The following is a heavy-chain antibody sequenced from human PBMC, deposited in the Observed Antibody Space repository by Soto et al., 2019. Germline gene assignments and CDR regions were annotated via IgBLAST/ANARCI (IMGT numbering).Heavy chain of an antibody. CDR3: TSAAWFPSLSFY. J-gene: IGHJ4*02. CDR1: GFTFSRFE. D-gene: IGHD3-10*01. Sequence: GSLRLSCAASGFTFSRFELHWVRQAPGKGLEWISYISSSGSTAYYASSVEGRFTISRDNANNSVYLQMYSLRAEDTALYYCTSAAWFPSLSFYWGQGALVTVSS. CDR2: ISSSGSTA. V-gene: IGHV3-48*03.